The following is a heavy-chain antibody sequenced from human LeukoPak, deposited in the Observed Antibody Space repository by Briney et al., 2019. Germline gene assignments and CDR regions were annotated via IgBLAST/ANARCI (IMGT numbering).Heavy chain of an antibody. CDR3: ARVSGAQLELVDY. Sequence: GASVKVSCKASGYTFNNYGIYWVRQATGQGLEWMGWMNPNTGKTGYVQKFQGRVTITRNTSISTAYMELNSLRSEDTAVYYCARVSGAQLELVDYWGQGTLVTVSS. CDR2: MNPNTGKT. V-gene: IGHV1-8*03. J-gene: IGHJ4*02. CDR1: GYTFNNYG. D-gene: IGHD1-1*01.